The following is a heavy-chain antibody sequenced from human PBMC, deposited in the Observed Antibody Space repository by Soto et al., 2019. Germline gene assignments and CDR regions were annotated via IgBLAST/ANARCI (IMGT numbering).Heavy chain of an antibody. D-gene: IGHD1-26*01. CDR3: ARDREWELTREYFDY. CDR2: IWYDGRNK. J-gene: IGHJ4*02. CDR1: GFTFSSYG. V-gene: IGHV3-33*01. Sequence: QVQLVESGGGVVQPGRSLRLSCAASGFTFSSYGMHWVRQAPGKGLAWVAIIWYDGRNKNYADSVKGRFTISRDNSKNTVYLQMSSLRAEDTAVYYCARDREWELTREYFDYWGQGTLVTVSS.